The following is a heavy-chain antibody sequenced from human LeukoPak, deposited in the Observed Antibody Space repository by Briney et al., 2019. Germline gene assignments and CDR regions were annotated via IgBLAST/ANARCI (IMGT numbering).Heavy chain of an antibody. CDR2: IYPGDSDT. CDR1: GYRFTSYW. V-gene: IGHV5-51*01. D-gene: IGHD6-13*01. J-gene: IGHJ4*02. CDR3: ARGLGYSGSWYFDY. Sequence: GESLKISCKGSGYRFTSYWIAWVRQMPGKGLESMGIIYPGDSDTRYSPSFQGQVTITADKSISTAYLQWSSLKASDTAMYYCARGLGYSGSWYFDYWGQGTLVTVSS.